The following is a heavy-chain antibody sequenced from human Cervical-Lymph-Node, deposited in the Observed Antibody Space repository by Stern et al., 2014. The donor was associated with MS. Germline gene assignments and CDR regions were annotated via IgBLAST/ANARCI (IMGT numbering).Heavy chain of an antibody. CDR3: TSLSGPLDS. CDR2: IITGNGDT. J-gene: IGHJ5*01. Sequence: QDQLVRSGAEVTKPGASVKVSCKASGHTFAVHCVRQAPGHTLEWMGRIITGNGDTNYSQKSKGRVTITRDTFASTAYMELRSLRSEDTAVYYCTSLSGPLDSWGQGTLVTVSS. D-gene: IGHD3-10*01. V-gene: IGHV1-3*04. CDR1: GHTFA.